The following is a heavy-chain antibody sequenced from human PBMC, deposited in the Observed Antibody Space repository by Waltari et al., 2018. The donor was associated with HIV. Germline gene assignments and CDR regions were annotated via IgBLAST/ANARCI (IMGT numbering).Heavy chain of an antibody. CDR2: ISGSGGST. D-gene: IGHD3-3*01. CDR3: AKDQPEADFWSGLDYYYGMDV. J-gene: IGHJ6*02. CDR1: GFTFSRYA. V-gene: IGHV3-23*01. Sequence: EVQLLESGGGLVQPGGSLRLSCAASGFTFSRYAMSWVRQAPGKGLAWVSAISGSGGSTYYADAVKGRFTISRDNSKNTLYLQMNSLRAEDTGVYYCAKDQPEADFWSGLDYYYGMDVWGQGTTVTVSS.